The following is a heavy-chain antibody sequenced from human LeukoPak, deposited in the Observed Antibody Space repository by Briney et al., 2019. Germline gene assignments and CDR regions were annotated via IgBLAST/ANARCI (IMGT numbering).Heavy chain of an antibody. J-gene: IGHJ4*02. D-gene: IGHD2-15*01. CDR2: ISGSGGSA. CDR3: AKMGRDLGYCSGGSCYPGRF. V-gene: IGHV3-23*01. CDR1: GFTFSSYA. Sequence: PGGSLRLSCAASGFTFSSYAMSWVRQAPGKGLEWVSAISGSGGSAYYADSVKGRFTISRDNSKNTLYLQMNSLRAEDTAVYYCAKMGRDLGYCSGGSCYPGRFWGQGTLVTVSS.